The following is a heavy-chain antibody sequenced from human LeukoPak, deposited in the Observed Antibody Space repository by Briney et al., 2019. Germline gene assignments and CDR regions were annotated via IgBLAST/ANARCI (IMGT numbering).Heavy chain of an antibody. Sequence: SETLSLTCTVSGGSISSYYWSWIRQPPGKGLEWIGYIYYSGSTNYNPSLKSRVTISVDTSKNQFSLKLSSVTAADTAVYYCARGDRKLWSQTCYFDYWGQGTLVTVSS. CDR2: IYYSGST. V-gene: IGHV4-59*01. J-gene: IGHJ4*02. CDR3: ARGDRKLWSQTCYFDY. CDR1: GGSISSYY. D-gene: IGHD5-18*01.